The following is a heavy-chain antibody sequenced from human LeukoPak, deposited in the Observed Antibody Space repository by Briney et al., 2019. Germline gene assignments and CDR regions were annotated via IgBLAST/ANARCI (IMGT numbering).Heavy chain of an antibody. Sequence: ASVKVSCKASGYTFTSYGISWVRQAPGQGLEWMGWINAYNGNTNYAQKFQGRVTVASDTSISTAYLDISRLTSDDTALYYCSREASCDSTSCPQDYWGQGTLVTVSS. CDR3: SREASCDSTSCPQDY. CDR2: INAYNGNT. CDR1: GYTFTSYG. D-gene: IGHD2-2*01. J-gene: IGHJ4*02. V-gene: IGHV1-18*01.